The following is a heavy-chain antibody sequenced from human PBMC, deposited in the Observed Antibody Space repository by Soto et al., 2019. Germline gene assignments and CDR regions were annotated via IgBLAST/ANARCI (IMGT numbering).Heavy chain of an antibody. CDR1: GFTFSSYW. Sequence: GGSLRLSCAASGFTFSSYWMTWVRQAPGKGLEWVANIKQDGSEKYYVDSVKGRFTISRDNAENSLSLQMNSLRAEDTAVYYCARTKVGQVDYWGQGTLVTVSS. CDR2: IKQDGSEK. V-gene: IGHV3-7*05. D-gene: IGHD1-26*01. CDR3: ARTKVGQVDY. J-gene: IGHJ4*02.